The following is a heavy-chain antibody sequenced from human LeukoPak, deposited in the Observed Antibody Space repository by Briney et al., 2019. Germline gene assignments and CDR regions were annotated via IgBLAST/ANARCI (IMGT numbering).Heavy chain of an antibody. CDR2: MKKDGSEK. J-gene: IGHJ4*02. V-gene: IGHV3-7*02. Sequence: GGALRLSCAASGFTFSTYWMSCVRQAPGKGLGCVANMKKDGSEKSYVDCVKGRFTISRDNAKNSLYLPMNTLRAEDTAVYYCASHDYGDYSSFDYWGQGNLVTVSS. CDR1: GFTFSTYW. D-gene: IGHD4-17*01. CDR3: ASHDYGDYSSFDY.